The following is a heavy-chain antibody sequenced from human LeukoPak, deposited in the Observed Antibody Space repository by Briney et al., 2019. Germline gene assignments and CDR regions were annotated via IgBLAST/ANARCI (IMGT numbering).Heavy chain of an antibody. CDR1: GFAFETYT. D-gene: IGHD5-12*01. Sequence: GGSLRLSCVASGFAFETYTMNWVRQAPGKGLEWVSFISSTSSDINYADSVRDRFTISRDNAKSSLFLQMDSLRVEDTAVYYCAKGLFSGYDKYLDSWGQGTLVTVSS. V-gene: IGHV3-21*04. CDR3: AKGLFSGYDKYLDS. CDR2: ISSTSSDI. J-gene: IGHJ4*02.